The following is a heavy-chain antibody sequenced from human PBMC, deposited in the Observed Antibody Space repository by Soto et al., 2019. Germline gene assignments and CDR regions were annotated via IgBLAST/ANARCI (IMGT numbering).Heavy chain of an antibody. V-gene: IGHV4-4*07. CDR1: GASISGFY. J-gene: IGHJ5*02. Sequence: TLSLTCTVSGASISGFYWSWIRKSAGKGLEWIGRIYATGTTDYNPSLKSQVMMSVDTSKKQFSLKLRSVTAADTAVYYCVRDGTKTLRDWFDPWGQGISVTVSS. D-gene: IGHD1-1*01. CDR2: IYATGTT. CDR3: VRDGTKTLRDWFDP.